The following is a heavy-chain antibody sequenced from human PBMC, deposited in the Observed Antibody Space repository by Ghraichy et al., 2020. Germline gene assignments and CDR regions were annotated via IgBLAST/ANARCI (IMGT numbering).Heavy chain of an antibody. D-gene: IGHD6-13*01. CDR2: ISGSGDTI. J-gene: IGHJ5*02. Sequence: GGSLRLSCAASGFAFSDYYMNWVRQAPGKGLEWLSYISGSGDTIFYADSVKGRFTISRDNAKNSLYLQMNSLRADDTAVYYCARDGSNWRRWLDPWGQGTLVTVSS. CDR3: ARDGSNWRRWLDP. V-gene: IGHV3-11*01. CDR1: GFAFSDYY.